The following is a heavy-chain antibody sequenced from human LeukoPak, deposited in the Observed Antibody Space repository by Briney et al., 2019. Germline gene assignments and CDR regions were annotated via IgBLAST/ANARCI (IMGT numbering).Heavy chain of an antibody. D-gene: IGHD3-10*01. CDR3: ARLSAQPRVTFIDY. CDR1: GSTFTSYR. V-gene: IGHV5-51*01. J-gene: IGHJ4*02. Sequence: RGESLQISCEGSGSTFTSYRIGGGRQLPGKGVEWMGIIYTGDSDTKYSPSFPGQVTISADKSITTAYLHWSSLKASDTAMYYCARLSAQPRVTFIDYWGQGTLVTVSS. CDR2: IYTGDSDT.